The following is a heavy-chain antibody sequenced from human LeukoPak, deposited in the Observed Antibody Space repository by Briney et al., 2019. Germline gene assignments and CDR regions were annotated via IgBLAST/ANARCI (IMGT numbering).Heavy chain of an antibody. V-gene: IGHV5-51*01. Sequence: GESLKISCQGSGYSFSTYWIGWVRQMPGKGLEWMGIIYPGDSDTRYSPSFQGQVTISADKSIRTAYLQWSSLKASDTAMYYCARRDFYGFDPWGQGTLVTVSS. D-gene: IGHD3-3*01. J-gene: IGHJ5*02. CDR2: IYPGDSDT. CDR3: ARRDFYGFDP. CDR1: GYSFSTYW.